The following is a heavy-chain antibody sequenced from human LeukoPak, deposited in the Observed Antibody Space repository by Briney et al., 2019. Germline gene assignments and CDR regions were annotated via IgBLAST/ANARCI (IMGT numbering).Heavy chain of an antibody. CDR1: GYTFTSYG. D-gene: IGHD6-13*01. Sequence: GASVKFSCKASGYTFTSYGLSWVRQAPGQGLEWMGWISAYNGNTNYAQKLQGRVTMTTDTSTSTAYMELRSLRSDDTAVYYCARVIVAAAANYFDPWGQGTLVTVSS. J-gene: IGHJ5*02. CDR2: ISAYNGNT. CDR3: ARVIVAAAANYFDP. V-gene: IGHV1-18*01.